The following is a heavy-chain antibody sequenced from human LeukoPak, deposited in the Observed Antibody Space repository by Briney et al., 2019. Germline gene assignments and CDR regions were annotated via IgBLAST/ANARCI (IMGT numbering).Heavy chain of an antibody. J-gene: IGHJ4*02. Sequence: GGSLRLSCTASGFTFGDNAMTWVRQAPGRGLEWVGFIRSKTYGETTEYAASVKGRFTISRDDSRSIAYLQMNSLKSEDTAVYYCTRGIAKTGMNCWGQGTLVTVSA. V-gene: IGHV3-49*04. CDR1: GFTFGDNA. CDR2: IRSKTYGETT. CDR3: TRGIAKTGMNC. D-gene: IGHD6-19*01.